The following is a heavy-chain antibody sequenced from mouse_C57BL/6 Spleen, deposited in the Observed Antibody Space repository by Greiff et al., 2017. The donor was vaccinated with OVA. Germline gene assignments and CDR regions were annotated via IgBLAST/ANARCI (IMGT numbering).Heavy chain of an antibody. Sequence: VQLKESGPELVKPGASVKIPCKASGYTFTDYNMDWVKQSHGKSLEWIGDINPNNGGTIYNQKFKGKATLTVDKSSSTAYMELRSLTSEDTAVYHCAPAPWFAYWGQGTLVTVSA. CDR3: APAPWFAY. CDR1: GYTFTDYN. CDR2: INPNNGGT. J-gene: IGHJ3*01. V-gene: IGHV1-18*01.